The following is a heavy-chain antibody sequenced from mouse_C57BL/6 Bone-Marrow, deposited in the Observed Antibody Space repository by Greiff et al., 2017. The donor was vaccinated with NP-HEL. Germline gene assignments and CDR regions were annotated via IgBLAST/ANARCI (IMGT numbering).Heavy chain of an antibody. J-gene: IGHJ2*01. CDR1: GFTFSSYG. CDR3: ARLGSSPLDY. D-gene: IGHD1-1*01. V-gene: IGHV5-6*01. CDR2: ISSGGSYT. Sequence: EVQLVESGGDLVKPGGSLKLSCAASGFTFSSYGMSWVRQTPDKRLEWVATISSGGSYTYYPDSVKGRFTISRDNAKNTLYLQMSSLKSEDTAMYYCARLGSSPLDYWGQGTTLTVSS.